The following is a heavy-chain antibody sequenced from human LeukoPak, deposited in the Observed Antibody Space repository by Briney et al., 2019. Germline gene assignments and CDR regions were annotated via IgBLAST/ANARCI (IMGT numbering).Heavy chain of an antibody. J-gene: IGHJ5*02. Sequence: GSLRLSCAASGFTFSDYYMSWIRQAPGKGLEWVSYISSSGSTIYYADSVKGRFTISRDNAKNTLYLQMNSLRPEDTAVYYCAKDNPIEKVPGLGPGSWGQGTLVTVSS. CDR2: ISSSGSTI. V-gene: IGHV3-11*04. CDR3: AKDNPIEKVPGLGPGS. CDR1: GFTFSDYY. D-gene: IGHD2-2*01.